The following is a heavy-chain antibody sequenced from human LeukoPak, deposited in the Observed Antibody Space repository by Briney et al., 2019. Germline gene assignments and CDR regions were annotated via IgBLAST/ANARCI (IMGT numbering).Heavy chain of an antibody. CDR1: GFTFSSYG. CDR2: ISGSGGST. CDR3: ARAYSYGSGSYYMYYYYYYMDV. J-gene: IGHJ6*03. D-gene: IGHD3-10*01. Sequence: GGSLRLSCAASGFTFSSYGMSWVRQAPGKGLEWVSAISGSGGSTYYADSVKGRFTISRDNSKNTLYLQMNSLRAEDTAVYYCARAYSYGSGSYYMYYYYYYMDVWGKGTTVTISS. V-gene: IGHV3-23*01.